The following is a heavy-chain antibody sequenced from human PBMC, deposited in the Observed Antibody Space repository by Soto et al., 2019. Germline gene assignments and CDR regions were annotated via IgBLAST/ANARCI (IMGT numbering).Heavy chain of an antibody. Sequence: DVQLVESGGGLVKPGGSLRLSCAASGLTFNNAWMNWVRQAPGKGLEWVGRIKRKSNGGTADYVASVKGKFTISRDDSKDALFLQMNSLKTEDTAVYYCTTGRYCSDGGFYSYWYFDLWGRGTLVSVSS. V-gene: IGHV3-15*01. CDR1: GLTFNNAW. CDR2: IKRKSNGGTA. J-gene: IGHJ2*01. CDR3: TTGRYCSDGGFYSYWYFDL. D-gene: IGHD2-15*01.